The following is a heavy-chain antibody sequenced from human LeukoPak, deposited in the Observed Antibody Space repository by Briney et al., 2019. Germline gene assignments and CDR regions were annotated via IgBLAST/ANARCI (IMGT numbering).Heavy chain of an antibody. D-gene: IGHD6-13*01. CDR3: ATSTAAGTNAFDI. V-gene: IGHV6-1*01. Sequence: SQTLSLTCVISGDSVSSNSAAWNWSRQSPSRGLEWLGRTYYRSKLYNDYAVSVKSRITISPDTSKNQFSLQLNSVTPEDTAVYYCATSTAAGTNAFDIWGQGTMVTVSS. J-gene: IGHJ3*02. CDR1: GDSVSSNSAA. CDR2: TYYRSKLYN.